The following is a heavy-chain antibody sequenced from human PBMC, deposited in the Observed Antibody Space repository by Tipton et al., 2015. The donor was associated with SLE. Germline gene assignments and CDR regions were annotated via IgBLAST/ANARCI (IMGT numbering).Heavy chain of an antibody. V-gene: IGHV4-34*01. CDR2: INHSGST. Sequence: TLSLTCAVYGGSFSGYYWSWIRQPPGKGLEWIGEINHSGSTNYNPSLKSRVTISVDTSKNQFSLKLSSVTAADTAVYYCATFYGSGSSRFDYCGQGTLVPVSS. J-gene: IGHJ4*02. CDR3: ATFYGSGSSRFDY. CDR1: GGSFSGYY. D-gene: IGHD3-10*01.